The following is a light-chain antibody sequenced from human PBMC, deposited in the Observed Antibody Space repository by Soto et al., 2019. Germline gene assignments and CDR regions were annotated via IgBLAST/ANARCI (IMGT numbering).Light chain of an antibody. Sequence: DIQMTQSPSTLSASVGDRVTITCRASQSISTWLAWYQQEPGKAPKLLISKASSLESGVPSRFSGSGSGTEFTLTISSLQPDDFATYYCQQYNPYSPWTFGQGTKVDIK. CDR2: KAS. J-gene: IGKJ1*01. V-gene: IGKV1-5*03. CDR1: QSISTW. CDR3: QQYNPYSPWT.